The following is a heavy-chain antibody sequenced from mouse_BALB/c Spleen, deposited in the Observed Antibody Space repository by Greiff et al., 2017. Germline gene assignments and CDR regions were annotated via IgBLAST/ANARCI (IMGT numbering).Heavy chain of an antibody. CDR1: GYSITSDYA. CDR3: ARVFRYGYPDY. V-gene: IGHV3-2*02. CDR2: ISYSGST. Sequence: EVHLVESGPGLVKPSQSLSLTCTVTGYSITSDYAWNWIRQFPGNKLEWMGYISYSGSTSYNPSLKSRISITRDTSKNQFFLQLNSVTTEDTATYYCARVFRYGYPDYWGQGTSVTVSS. J-gene: IGHJ4*01. D-gene: IGHD1-2*01.